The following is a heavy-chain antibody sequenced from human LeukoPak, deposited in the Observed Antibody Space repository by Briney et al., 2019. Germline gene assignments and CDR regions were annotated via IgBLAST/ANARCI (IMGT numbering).Heavy chain of an antibody. V-gene: IGHV3-74*01. Sequence: GGSLRLSCAASGFTFSSSWMHWVRQAPEKGLVWVSRINSDGSSTSYADSVKGRFTISRDNAKNSLYLQMNSLRAEDTAVYYCARVPLPAYCGGDCYMLDYWGQGTLVTVSS. CDR1: GFTFSSSW. D-gene: IGHD2-21*02. CDR2: INSDGSST. CDR3: ARVPLPAYCGGDCYMLDY. J-gene: IGHJ4*02.